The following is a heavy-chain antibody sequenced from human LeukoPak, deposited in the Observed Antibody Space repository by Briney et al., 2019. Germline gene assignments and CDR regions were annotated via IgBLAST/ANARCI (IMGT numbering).Heavy chain of an antibody. J-gene: IGHJ5*02. CDR2: IYHSGST. CDR3: ARDPFKYCSSTSCYGGWFDP. D-gene: IGHD2-2*01. CDR1: GGSISSSNW. V-gene: IGHV4-4*02. Sequence: DPSETLSLTCAVSGGSISSSNWWSWVRQPPGKGLEWIGEIYHSGSTNYNPSLKSRVTISVDKSKNQFSLKLSSVTAADTAVYYCARDPFKYCSSTSCYGGWFDPWGQGTLVTVSS.